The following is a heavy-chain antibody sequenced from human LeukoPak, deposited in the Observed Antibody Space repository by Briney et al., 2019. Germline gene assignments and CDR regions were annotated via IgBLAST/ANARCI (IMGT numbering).Heavy chain of an antibody. V-gene: IGHV3-7*01. CDR1: GFRLSDYW. D-gene: IGHD3-22*01. CDR2: IKTDGSAK. Sequence: GGSLRLSCAASGFRLSDYWMTWVRQAPGKGLECVANIKTDGSAKYYPDSVKGRFTVSRDNAKNSLYLQMNNMRVEDTAMYYCTKGLNHDSSGWGQGTLVTVSS. CDR3: TKGLNHDSSG. J-gene: IGHJ4*02.